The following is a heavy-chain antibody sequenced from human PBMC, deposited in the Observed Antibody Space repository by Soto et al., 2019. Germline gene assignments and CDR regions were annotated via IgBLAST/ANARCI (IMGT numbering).Heavy chain of an antibody. Sequence: QSQTLSLTCAISGDSVSSNSAAWNWIRQSPSRGLEWLGRTYYRSKWYNDYAVSVKSRITINPDTSKNQFSLQLNSVTPEDTAVYYCARDSSKGYAIFGQDYYYGMDVWGQGTTVTVSS. V-gene: IGHV6-1*01. CDR1: GDSVSSNSAA. CDR3: ARDSSKGYAIFGQDYYYGMDV. J-gene: IGHJ6*02. CDR2: TYYRSKWYN. D-gene: IGHD3-3*01.